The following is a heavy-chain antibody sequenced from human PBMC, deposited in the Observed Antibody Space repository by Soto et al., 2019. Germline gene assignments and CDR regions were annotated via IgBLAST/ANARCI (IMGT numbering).Heavy chain of an antibody. CDR1: GFTFSSYA. D-gene: IGHD3-16*01. Sequence: GGSLRLSCAASGFTFSSYAIRWVRQAPGKGLEWVSAIGGSGATTYYADSVRGRFTISRDNSKNTVYLQMNSLRAEDTAVYYCARAFGTYYFDYWGQGTLVTVSS. CDR2: IGGSGATT. CDR3: ARAFGTYYFDY. V-gene: IGHV3-23*01. J-gene: IGHJ4*02.